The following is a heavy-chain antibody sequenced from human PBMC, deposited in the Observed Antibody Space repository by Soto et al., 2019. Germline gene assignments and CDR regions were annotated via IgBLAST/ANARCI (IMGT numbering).Heavy chain of an antibody. CDR1: GFTFSLYG. V-gene: IGHV3-33*01. CDR3: ATWQGSLNFHY. Sequence: GGSLRLSCAASGFTFSLYGMHWVRQAPGKGLEWVAAIWDDGRRKDYADSVKDRLFISRDNSKNMLYLQLDSLRPEDTAVYYCATWQGSLNFHYWGQGTLVTVSS. CDR2: IWDDGRRK. J-gene: IGHJ4*02.